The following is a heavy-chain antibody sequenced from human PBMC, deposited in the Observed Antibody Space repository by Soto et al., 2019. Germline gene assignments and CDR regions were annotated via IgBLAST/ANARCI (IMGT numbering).Heavy chain of an antibody. J-gene: IGHJ6*02. CDR2: IIPIFGTA. Sequence: ASVKVSGKASGGTFSSYAISWVRQAPGQGLEWMGGIIPIFGTANYAQKFQGRVTITADESTSTAYMELSSLRSEDTAVYYCASTLISGYSGYDSPLYYYGMDVWGQGTTVTVSS. CDR3: ASTLISGYSGYDSPLYYYGMDV. D-gene: IGHD5-12*01. CDR1: GGTFSSYA. V-gene: IGHV1-69*13.